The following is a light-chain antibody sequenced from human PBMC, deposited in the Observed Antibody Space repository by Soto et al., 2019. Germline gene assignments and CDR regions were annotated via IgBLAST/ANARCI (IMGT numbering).Light chain of an antibody. CDR3: QQYGSSPGT. Sequence: VLTQSQGTRSLSPGERATLSCRASQSVRDRYLAWYQQKPGQAPSLLIYDTSTRATGVPDRFSGSGSGTDFALTISRVEPEDFAIYFCQQYGSSPGTFGQGTKVDIK. V-gene: IGKV3-20*01. CDR2: DTS. CDR1: QSVRDRY. J-gene: IGKJ1*01.